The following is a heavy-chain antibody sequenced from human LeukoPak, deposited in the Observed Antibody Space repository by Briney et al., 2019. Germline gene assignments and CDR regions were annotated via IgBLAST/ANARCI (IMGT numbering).Heavy chain of an antibody. D-gene: IGHD5-18*01. CDR2: TNHSGST. CDR1: GGSFSGYY. V-gene: IGHV4-34*01. Sequence: SETLSLTCAVYGGSFSGYYWSWIRQPPGKGLEWIGETNHSGSTNYNPSLKSRVTISVGTSKNQFSLKLSSVTAADTAVYYCARMYSYGSYYYYGMDVWGQGTTVTVSS. J-gene: IGHJ6*02. CDR3: ARMYSYGSYYYYGMDV.